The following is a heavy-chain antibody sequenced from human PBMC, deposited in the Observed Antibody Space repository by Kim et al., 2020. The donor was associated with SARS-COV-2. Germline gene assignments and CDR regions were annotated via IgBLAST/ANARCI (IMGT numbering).Heavy chain of an antibody. D-gene: IGHD5-12*01. V-gene: IGHV1-58*01. CDR2: IVVGSGNT. J-gene: IGHJ6*02. Sequence: SVKVSCKASGFTFTSSAVQWVRQARGQRLEWIGWIVVGSGNTNYAQKFQERVTITRDMSTSTAYMELSSLRSEDTAVYYCAAGSEVIVATIFSQPYYYYYGMDVWGQGTTVTVSS. CDR1: GFTFTSSA. CDR3: AAGSEVIVATIFSQPYYYYYGMDV.